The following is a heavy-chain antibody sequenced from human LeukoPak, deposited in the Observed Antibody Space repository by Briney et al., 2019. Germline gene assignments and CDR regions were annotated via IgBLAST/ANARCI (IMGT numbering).Heavy chain of an antibody. D-gene: IGHD4-17*01. CDR3: AKGPGLRGLDY. CDR1: GFTFDDYA. J-gene: IGHJ4*02. Sequence: PGGSLRLSCAASGFTFDDYAMHWVRQAPGKGLEWVSGISWNSGSIGYADSVKGRFTISRDNSKNTLYLQMNSLRAEDTAVYYCAKGPGLRGLDYWGQGTLVTVSS. V-gene: IGHV3-9*01. CDR2: ISWNSGSI.